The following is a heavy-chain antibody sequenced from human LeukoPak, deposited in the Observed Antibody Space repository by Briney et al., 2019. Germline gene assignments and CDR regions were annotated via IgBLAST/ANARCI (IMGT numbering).Heavy chain of an antibody. D-gene: IGHD2-2*01. V-gene: IGHV4-59*12. Sequence: AETLSLTCTVSGGSIGSYYWSWIRQPPGKGLEWIGYIYYSGSTNYNPSLKSRVSISVDMSKNQFSLKLSSVTAADTAVYYCARVWVAAAMFWYFDLWGRGTLVTVSS. CDR1: GGSIGSYY. J-gene: IGHJ2*01. CDR2: IYYSGST. CDR3: ARVWVAAAMFWYFDL.